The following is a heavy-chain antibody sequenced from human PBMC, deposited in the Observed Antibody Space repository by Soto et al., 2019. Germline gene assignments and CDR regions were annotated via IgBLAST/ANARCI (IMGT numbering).Heavy chain of an antibody. CDR3: ARVVQPGDAFAI. D-gene: IGHD5-18*01. J-gene: IGHJ3*02. CDR1: GYTFTSYD. CDR2: MNPNSGNT. Sequence: ASVKVSCKASGYTFTSYDINWVRQATGQGLEWMGWMNPNSGNTGYAQKFQGRVTMTRNTSISTAYMELSSLRSEDTAVYYCARVVQPGDAFAIWGQGTLVTVSS. V-gene: IGHV1-8*01.